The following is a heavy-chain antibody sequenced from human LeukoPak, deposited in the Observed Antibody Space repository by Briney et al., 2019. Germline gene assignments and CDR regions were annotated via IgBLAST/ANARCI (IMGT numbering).Heavy chain of an antibody. Sequence: PEASVKVSCKASGYTFTSYAMNWVRQVPGQGLEWMGWINTNTGNPTYAQGFTGRFVFSLDTSVSTAYLQISSLKAEDTAVYYCAREFSYYDILTGHDAFDIWGQGTMVTVSS. J-gene: IGHJ3*02. D-gene: IGHD3-9*01. CDR2: INTNTGNP. CDR3: AREFSYYDILTGHDAFDI. CDR1: GYTFTSYA. V-gene: IGHV7-4-1*02.